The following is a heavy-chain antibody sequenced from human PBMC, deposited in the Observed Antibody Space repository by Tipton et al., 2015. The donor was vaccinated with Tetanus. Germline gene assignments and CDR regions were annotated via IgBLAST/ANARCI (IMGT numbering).Heavy chain of an antibody. Sequence: LRLSCTVSGASISSGGYFWSWIRQHPGKGPEWIGYINYSGSTYFNPSLKSRVTISADMSENQFSLRLTSVTAADTAVYYCARDVGGHYYFDFWGQGSLVTVSS. CDR2: INYSGST. CDR1: GASISSGGYF. D-gene: IGHD1-26*01. J-gene: IGHJ4*02. V-gene: IGHV4-31*02. CDR3: ARDVGGHYYFDF.